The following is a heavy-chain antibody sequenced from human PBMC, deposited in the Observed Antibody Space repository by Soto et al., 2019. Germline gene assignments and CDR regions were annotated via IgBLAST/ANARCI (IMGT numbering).Heavy chain of an antibody. CDR1: GGSVSSGSYY. Sequence: QVQLQESGPGLVKPSETLSLTCTVSGGSVSSGSYYWSWIRQPPGKGLEWIEYIYYSGSTNYNPSLKSRVTISVDTSKNQFSLKLSSVTAADTAVYYCAREPAEAYGDYVHWYFDLWGRGTLVTVSS. J-gene: IGHJ2*01. CDR3: AREPAEAYGDYVHWYFDL. CDR2: IYYSGST. D-gene: IGHD4-17*01. V-gene: IGHV4-61*01.